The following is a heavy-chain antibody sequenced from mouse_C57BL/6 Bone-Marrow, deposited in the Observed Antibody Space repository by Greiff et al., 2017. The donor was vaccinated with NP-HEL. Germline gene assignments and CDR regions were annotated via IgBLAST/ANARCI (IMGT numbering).Heavy chain of an antibody. CDR3: ASPPIYYYGSSLDWFAY. J-gene: IGHJ3*01. D-gene: IGHD1-1*01. V-gene: IGHV1-80*01. Sequence: QVQLQQSGAELVKPGASVKISCKASGYAFSSYWMNWVKQRPGKGLEWIGQIYPGDGDTNYNGKFKGKATLTADKSSSTAYMQLSSLTSEDSAVYFCASPPIYYYGSSLDWFAYWGKGTLGTVSA. CDR1: GYAFSSYW. CDR2: IYPGDGDT.